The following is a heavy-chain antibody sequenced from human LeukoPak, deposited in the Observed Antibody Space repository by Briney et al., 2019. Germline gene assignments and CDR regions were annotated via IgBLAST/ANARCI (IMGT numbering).Heavy chain of an antibody. CDR1: GYTFTDYY. J-gene: IGHJ4*02. Sequence: ASVKVSCKASGYTFTDYYMHWVRQAPGQGLEWMGWINPNSGGTNYAQKFQGRVTMTRDTSISTAYMEVSRLRSDDTAVYYCAISPGVMITFGGAPATDYFDYWGQGTLVTVSS. V-gene: IGHV1-2*02. CDR3: AISPGVMITFGGAPATDYFDY. CDR2: INPNSGGT. D-gene: IGHD3-16*01.